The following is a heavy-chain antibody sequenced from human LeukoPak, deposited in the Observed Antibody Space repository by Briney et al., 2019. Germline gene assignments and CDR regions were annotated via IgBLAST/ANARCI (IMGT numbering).Heavy chain of an antibody. CDR2: IYYSGST. J-gene: IGHJ5*02. CDR3: ARHPPLGSGFNWFDP. V-gene: IGHV4-30-4*08. Sequence: TPSETLSLTCTVSGGSISSGNYYWSWIRQPPGKGLEWIGYIYYSGSTYYNPSLKSRVTMSVDTSKNQFSLKLSSVTAADTAVYYCARHPPLGSGFNWFDPWGQGTLVTVSS. CDR1: GGSISSGNYY. D-gene: IGHD3-10*01.